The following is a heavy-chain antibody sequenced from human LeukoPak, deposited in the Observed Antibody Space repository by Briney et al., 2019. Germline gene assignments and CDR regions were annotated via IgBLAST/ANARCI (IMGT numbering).Heavy chain of an antibody. CDR2: FDPEDGET. V-gene: IGHV1-24*01. D-gene: IGHD3-10*01. Sequence: ASVKVSCKVSGYTLTELSMHWVRQAPGKGLEWMGGFDPEDGETIYAQKFQGRVTMTEDTSTDTAYMELSSLRSEDTAVYYCATRTLIRFGDKNNWFDPWGQGTLVTVSS. J-gene: IGHJ5*02. CDR3: ATRTLIRFGDKNNWFDP. CDR1: GYTLTELS.